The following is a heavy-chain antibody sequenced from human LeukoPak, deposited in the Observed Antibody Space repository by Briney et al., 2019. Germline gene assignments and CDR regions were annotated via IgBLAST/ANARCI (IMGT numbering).Heavy chain of an antibody. V-gene: IGHV4-59*01. Sequence: PSETLSLTCTVSGGSISSYYWSWIRQPPGKGLEWIGYIYYSGSTNYNPSLKSRVTISVDTSKNQFSLKLSSVTAADTAVYYCASKYSSGWYEAFDIRGQGTMVTVSS. CDR2: IYYSGST. J-gene: IGHJ3*02. CDR3: ASKYSSGWYEAFDI. CDR1: GGSISSYY. D-gene: IGHD6-19*01.